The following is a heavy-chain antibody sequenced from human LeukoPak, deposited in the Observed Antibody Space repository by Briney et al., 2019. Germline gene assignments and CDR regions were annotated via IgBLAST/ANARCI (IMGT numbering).Heavy chain of an antibody. CDR3: ATTVTITDMGVY. J-gene: IGHJ4*02. V-gene: IGHV3-23*01. Sequence: PGGSLRLSCAASGFTFSDYYMSWIRQAPGKGLEWVSAISGSGGSTYYADSVKGRFTISRDNSKNTLYLQMNSLRAEDTAVYYCATTVTITDMGVYWGQGTLVTVSS. D-gene: IGHD4-17*01. CDR2: ISGSGGST. CDR1: GFTFSDYY.